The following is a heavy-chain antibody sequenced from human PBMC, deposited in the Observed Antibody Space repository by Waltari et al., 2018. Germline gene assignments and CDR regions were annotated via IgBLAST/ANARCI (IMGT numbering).Heavy chain of an antibody. V-gene: IGHV3-23*01. J-gene: IGHJ4*02. CDR3: ASGQQLVFESYFDY. D-gene: IGHD6-13*01. CDR1: GFPFSSYA. Sequence: EVQLLESGGGLVQPGGSLRLSCAASGFPFSSYAMSWVRQAPGKGLEWVSAISGSGGSTYYADSVKGRFTISRDNSKNTLYLQMNSLRAEDTAVYYCASGQQLVFESYFDYWGQGTLVTVSS. CDR2: ISGSGGST.